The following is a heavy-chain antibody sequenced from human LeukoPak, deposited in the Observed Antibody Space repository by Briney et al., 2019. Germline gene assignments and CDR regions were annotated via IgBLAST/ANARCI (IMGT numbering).Heavy chain of an antibody. CDR1: GYTFTGYY. Sequence: ASVTVSCKASGYTFTGYYMHWVRQAPGQGLEWMGWINPNSGGTNYAQKFQGRVTMTRDTSISTAYMELSRLRSDDTAVYYCAKGSDIVATIGGSGYYYMDVWGKGTTVTVSS. V-gene: IGHV1-2*02. J-gene: IGHJ6*03. D-gene: IGHD5-12*01. CDR3: AKGSDIVATIGGSGYYYMDV. CDR2: INPNSGGT.